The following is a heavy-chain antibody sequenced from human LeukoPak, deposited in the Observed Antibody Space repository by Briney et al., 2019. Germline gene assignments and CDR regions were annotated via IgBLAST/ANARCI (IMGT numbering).Heavy chain of an antibody. CDR3: AKAYCSSTSCNTYFDY. CDR2: ISGSGGST. J-gene: IGHJ4*02. CDR1: GFTFSSYA. Sequence: PGGSLRLSCAASGFTFSSYAMSWVRQAPGKGLEWVSAISGSGGSTYYADSVKGRFTISRDNSKNTLYLQMNSLRAEDTAVYYCAKAYCSSTSCNTYFDYWGQGTLVTVSS. V-gene: IGHV3-23*01. D-gene: IGHD2-2*01.